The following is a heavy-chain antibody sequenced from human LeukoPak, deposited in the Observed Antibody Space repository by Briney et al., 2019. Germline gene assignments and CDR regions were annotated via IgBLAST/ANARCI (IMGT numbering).Heavy chain of an antibody. D-gene: IGHD1-26*01. Sequence: GASLQISCKGFGYTFTTYWIGWVRQLPGKGLEWMGIIYPGDSDTRYSPSFQGQVTISADKSISTAYLQWSSLKASDTAMYYCARRGGSSEEYDHWGQGTLVTVSS. J-gene: IGHJ4*02. CDR2: IYPGDSDT. V-gene: IGHV5-51*01. CDR3: ARRGGSSEEYDH. CDR1: GYTFTTYW.